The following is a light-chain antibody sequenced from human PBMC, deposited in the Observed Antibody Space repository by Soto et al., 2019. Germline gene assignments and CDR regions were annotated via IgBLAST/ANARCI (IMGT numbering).Light chain of an antibody. V-gene: IGKV1-17*01. J-gene: IGKJ1*01. CDR2: VAS. CDR1: QDIGIN. CDR3: LQHNAYPWT. Sequence: DIQMTQSPSSLSASVGDRVTMTCRASQDIGINLGWFQQKPGKAPKRLIYVASSLQSGVPSRFSGSVSGTEFTLTISSLQPEDFASYFCLQHNAYPWTFGQGTKVEV.